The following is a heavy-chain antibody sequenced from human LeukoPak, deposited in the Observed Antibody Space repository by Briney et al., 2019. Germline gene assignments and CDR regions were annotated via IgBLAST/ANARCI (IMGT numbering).Heavy chain of an antibody. CDR1: GFTFSSYS. V-gene: IGHV3-21*01. CDR3: ARDPAAMGPY. J-gene: IGHJ4*02. Sequence: GGSLRLSCAASGFTFSSYSMNWVRQAPGKGLEWVSSIHTSNNYIYYANSLKGRFTISRDDTKNSLYLHMNSLRAEDTAVYYCARDPAAMGPYWGQGTLVTVSS. D-gene: IGHD5-18*01. CDR2: IHTSNNYI.